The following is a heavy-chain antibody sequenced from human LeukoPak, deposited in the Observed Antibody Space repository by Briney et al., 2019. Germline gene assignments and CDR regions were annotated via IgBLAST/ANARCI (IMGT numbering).Heavy chain of an antibody. CDR1: GGTFSSYA. D-gene: IGHD3/OR15-3a*01. J-gene: IGHJ6*03. CDR3: ARFGLGYYYMDV. V-gene: IGHV1-69*13. CDR2: IIPIFGTA. Sequence: SVKVSCKASGGTFSSYAISWVRQAPGQRLEWMGGIIPIFGTANYAQKFQGRVTITADESTSTAYMELSSLRSEDTAVYYCARFGLGYYYMDVWGKGTTVTISS.